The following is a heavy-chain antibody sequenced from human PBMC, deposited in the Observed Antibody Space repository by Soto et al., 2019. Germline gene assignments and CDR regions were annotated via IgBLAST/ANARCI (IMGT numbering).Heavy chain of an antibody. D-gene: IGHD5-12*01. V-gene: IGHV6-1*01. J-gene: IGHJ5*02. CDR2: TYFRSKWYN. CDR1: GDSVSSNTAS. Sequence: SQTLSLTCAISGDSVSSNTASWNWIRQSPARGLEWLGRTYFRSKWYNDYSVSVKSRIVINPDTSNNEFSLQLNSVTPADTAVYFCAKGDNLGPKTGYAFDPWGQGIIVTV. CDR3: AKGDNLGPKTGYAFDP.